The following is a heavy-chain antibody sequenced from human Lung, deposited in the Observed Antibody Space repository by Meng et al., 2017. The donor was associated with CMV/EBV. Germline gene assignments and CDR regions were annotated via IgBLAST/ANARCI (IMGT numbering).Heavy chain of an antibody. D-gene: IGHD3-3*01. Sequence: SVKVSCKASGGTFSSYAISWVRQAPGQGLEWMGGIIPILGIANYAQKFQGRVTITADKSTSTAYMELSSLRSEDTAVYYCARDSITIFGVVTKNDYYYYGMDVWGQGTTVTVS. V-gene: IGHV1-69*10. CDR2: IIPILGIA. CDR3: ARDSITIFGVVTKNDYYYYGMDV. CDR1: GGTFSSYA. J-gene: IGHJ6*02.